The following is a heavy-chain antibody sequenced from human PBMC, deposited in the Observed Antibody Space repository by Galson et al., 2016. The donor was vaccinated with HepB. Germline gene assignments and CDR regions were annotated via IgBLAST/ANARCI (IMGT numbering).Heavy chain of an antibody. V-gene: IGHV3-7*04. J-gene: IGHJ4*02. CDR1: GFSFSTSW. CDR3: ATGRVYGYGIDY. Sequence: SLRLSCAASGFSFSTSWMTWVRQAPGKGLEWVANIYKDENKKNSVDSVKGRFTITRDNAKKSLFLEMNSLRAEDTGVYYCATGRVYGYGIDYWGQGTLVTVSS. CDR2: IYKDENKK. D-gene: IGHD5-18*01.